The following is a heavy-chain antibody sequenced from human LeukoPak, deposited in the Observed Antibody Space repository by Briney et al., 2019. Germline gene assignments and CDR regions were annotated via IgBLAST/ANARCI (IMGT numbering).Heavy chain of an antibody. J-gene: IGHJ4*02. D-gene: IGHD3-10*01. CDR2: ISSSSSYI. CDR1: GFTFSSYS. CDR3: ATEITMVRGVETDY. Sequence: GGSLRLSCAASGFTFSSYSMNWVRQAPGKGLEWVSSISSSSSYIYYADSVKGRFTISRDNAKNSLYLQMNSLRAEDTAVYYCATEITMVRGVETDYWGQGTLVTVSS. V-gene: IGHV3-21*01.